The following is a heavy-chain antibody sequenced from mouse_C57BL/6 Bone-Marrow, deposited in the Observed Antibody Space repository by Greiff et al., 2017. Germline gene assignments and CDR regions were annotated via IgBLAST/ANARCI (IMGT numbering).Heavy chain of an antibody. CDR3: ARQRGLYDGYSYAMDY. V-gene: IGHV5-15*01. Sequence: EVQLVESGGGLVQPGGSLKLSCAASGFTFSDYGMAWVRQAPRKGPEWVAFISNLAYSIYYADTVTGRFTISRENAKNTLYLEMSRLRSEDTAMYYCARQRGLYDGYSYAMDYWGQGTSVTVSS. J-gene: IGHJ4*01. D-gene: IGHD2-3*01. CDR1: GFTFSDYG. CDR2: ISNLAYSI.